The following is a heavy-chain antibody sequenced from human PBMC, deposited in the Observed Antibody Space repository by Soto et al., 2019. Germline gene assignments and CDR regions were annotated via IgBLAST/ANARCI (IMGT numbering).Heavy chain of an antibody. CDR3: ARGPAARYMIVVVSPFDY. Sequence: SETLSLTCAVYVGSFSGYYWSWIRQPPGKGLEWIGEINHSGSTNYNPSLKSRVTISVDTSKNQLSLKLSSVTAADTAVYYCARGPAARYMIVVVSPFDYWGQGTLVTVS. D-gene: IGHD3-22*01. J-gene: IGHJ4*02. V-gene: IGHV4-34*01. CDR2: INHSGST. CDR1: VGSFSGYY.